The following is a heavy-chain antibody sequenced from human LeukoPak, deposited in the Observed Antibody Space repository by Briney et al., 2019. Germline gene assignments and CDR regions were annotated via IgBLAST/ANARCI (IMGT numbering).Heavy chain of an antibody. CDR2: ITSSSSYI. CDR1: GFTFSSYS. J-gene: IGHJ4*02. CDR3: ARGPGIAAYYFDY. D-gene: IGHD6-25*01. V-gene: IGHV3-21*01. Sequence: GGSLRLSCAASGFTFSSYSMNWVRQAPGKGLEWVSSITSSSSYIYYADSVKGRFTISRDNAKNSLYLQMNSLRAEDTAVYYCARGPGIAAYYFDYWGQGTLVTVSS.